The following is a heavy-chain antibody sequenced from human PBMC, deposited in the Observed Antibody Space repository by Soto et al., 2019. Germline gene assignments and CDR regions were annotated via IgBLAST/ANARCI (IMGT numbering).Heavy chain of an antibody. CDR1: GGSITSSY. D-gene: IGHD6-13*01. CDR3: ARGVVIAAAVDNWFDP. J-gene: IGHJ5*02. V-gene: IGHV4-59*01. CDR2: IYDTGISGYTPST. Sequence: PSETLSLTCTVSGGSITSSYWSWIRRPPGKGLEWIAYIYDTGISGYTPSTSYNPSLKSRVTMSVDTSKNQFSLKLSSVTAADTAVYYCARGVVIAAAVDNWFDPWGQGTLVTVSS.